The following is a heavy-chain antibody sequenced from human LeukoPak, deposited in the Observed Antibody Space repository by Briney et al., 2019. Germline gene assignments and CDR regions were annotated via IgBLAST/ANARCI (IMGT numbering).Heavy chain of an antibody. D-gene: IGHD1-14*01. J-gene: IGHJ3*02. CDR2: IWADGKNK. CDR1: SFTFSNYG. CDR3: VKERGPYNDFDI. V-gene: IGHV3-33*06. Sequence: GGSLRLSCAASSFTFSNYGMHWVRQAPGKGLEWVSVIWADGKNKFYVDSVKGRFTIFRDNSKNTLDLQLNSLRAEDTAMYYCVKERGPYNDFDIWGQGTMVTVSS.